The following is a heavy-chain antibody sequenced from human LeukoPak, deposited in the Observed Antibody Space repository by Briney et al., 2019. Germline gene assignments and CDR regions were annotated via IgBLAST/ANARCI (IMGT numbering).Heavy chain of an antibody. CDR3: ARGAERYCSGGSCYMFAGYWYFDL. V-gene: IGHV4-31*03. D-gene: IGHD2-15*01. CDR1: GGSISRGAYY. Sequence: EASQTLSLTCTVSGGSISRGAYYWSWIRQHPGKGLEWIGYIHYSGSTYYNPSLKSRVTISVDTSKNQFSLKLSSVTAADTAVYYCARGAERYCSGGSCYMFAGYWYFDLWGRGTLVTVSS. J-gene: IGHJ2*01. CDR2: IHYSGST.